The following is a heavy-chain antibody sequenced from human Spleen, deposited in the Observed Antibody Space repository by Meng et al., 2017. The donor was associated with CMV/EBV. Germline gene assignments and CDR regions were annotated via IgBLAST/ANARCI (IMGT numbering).Heavy chain of an antibody. CDR3: ARASSYYYDSSGYRNPPAGFDP. D-gene: IGHD3-22*01. CDR1: GLTFSNYW. CDR2: IKEDGSEK. J-gene: IGHJ5*02. V-gene: IGHV3-7*01. Sequence: GESLKISCAASGLTFSNYWMSWVRQAPGKGLEWVANIKEDGSEKYYVDSVKGRFTISRDNSKNTLYLQMNSLRAEDTAVYYCARASSYYYDSSGYRNPPAGFDPWGQGTLVTVSS.